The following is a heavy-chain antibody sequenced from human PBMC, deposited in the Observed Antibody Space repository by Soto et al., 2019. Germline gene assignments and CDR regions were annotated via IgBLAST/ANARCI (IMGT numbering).Heavy chain of an antibody. D-gene: IGHD3-22*01. V-gene: IGHV4-59*01. J-gene: IGHJ4*02. CDR1: GGSISSYY. Sequence: SETLSLTCTGSGGSISSYYWSWIRQPPGKGLEWIGYIYYSGSTNYNPSLKSRVTISVDTSKNQFSLKLSSVTAADTAVYYCARVSDYYDSSGYYYSLDYWGQGTLVTVSS. CDR3: ARVSDYYDSSGYYYSLDY. CDR2: IYYSGST.